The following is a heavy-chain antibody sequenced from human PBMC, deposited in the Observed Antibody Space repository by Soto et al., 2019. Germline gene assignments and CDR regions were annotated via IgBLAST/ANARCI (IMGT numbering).Heavy chain of an antibody. V-gene: IGHV4-59*08. CDR3: ARGTRPYYFDY. Sequence: SETLSLTCTVSGGSISSYYWSWIRQPPGKGLEWIGYIYYSGSTNYNPSLKSRVTISVDTSKNQFSLKLSSVTAADTAVYYCARGTRPYYFDYWGQGTLVTVSS. CDR1: GGSISSYY. J-gene: IGHJ4*02. CDR2: IYYSGST.